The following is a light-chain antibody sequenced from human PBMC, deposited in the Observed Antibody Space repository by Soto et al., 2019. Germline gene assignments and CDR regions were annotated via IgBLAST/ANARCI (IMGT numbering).Light chain of an antibody. V-gene: IGKV3-20*01. Sequence: EIVLLQSPPTLTLSPGERATLSCSESQRVRNYLAWYQQKPGQAPRLLIYDASSRATGIPDRFSGSGSGTDFTLTISRLEPEDFAVYDCQQYGSSPRTFGQGTKVDI. CDR2: DAS. CDR3: QQYGSSPRT. J-gene: IGKJ1*01. CDR1: QRVRNY.